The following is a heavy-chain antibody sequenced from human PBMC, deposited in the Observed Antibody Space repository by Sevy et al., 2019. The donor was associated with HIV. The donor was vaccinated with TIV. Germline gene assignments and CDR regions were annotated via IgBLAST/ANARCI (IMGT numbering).Heavy chain of an antibody. D-gene: IGHD3-9*01. J-gene: IGHJ6*03. V-gene: IGHV3-15*01. CDR2: IKSKTDGGTT. CDR3: TTGLRLRYFDWLSYYYYYMDV. CDR1: GFTFSNAW. Sequence: GGSLRLSCAASGFTFSNAWMSWVRQAPGKGLEWVGRIKSKTDGGTTDYAAPVKGRFTISRDDSKNTLYLQMNSLKTEDTAVYYCTTGLRLRYFDWLSYYYYYMDVWGKGTPVTVSS.